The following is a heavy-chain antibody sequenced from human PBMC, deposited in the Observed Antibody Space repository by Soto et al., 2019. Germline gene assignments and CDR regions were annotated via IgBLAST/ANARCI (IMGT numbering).Heavy chain of an antibody. D-gene: IGHD5-12*01. J-gene: IGHJ4*02. CDR1: GGTFSSYA. V-gene: IGHV1-69*13. Sequence: ASVKVSWKASGGTFSSYAISWVRQAPGQGLEWMGGIIPIFGTANYAQKFQGRVTITADESTSTAYMELSSLRSEDTAVYYCARATRYSGYDWDFDYWGQGTLVTVSS. CDR3: ARATRYSGYDWDFDY. CDR2: IIPIFGTA.